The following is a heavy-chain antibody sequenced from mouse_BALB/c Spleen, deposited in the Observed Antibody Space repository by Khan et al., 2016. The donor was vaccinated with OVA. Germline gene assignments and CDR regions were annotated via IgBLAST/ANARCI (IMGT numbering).Heavy chain of an antibody. CDR1: GFNIKDTY. J-gene: IGHJ3*01. CDR3: ATLYGSPLTY. CDR2: IDPANGDT. D-gene: IGHD2-1*01. V-gene: IGHV14-3*02. Sequence: VQLQQSGAELVKPGASVKLSCTASGFNIKDTYIHWVKERPEEGPEWIGRIDPANGDTKYAPKFPGKATITAVTSSHKAYLQLISLTSEDTAVYYCATLYGSPLTYWGQGTLVTVSA.